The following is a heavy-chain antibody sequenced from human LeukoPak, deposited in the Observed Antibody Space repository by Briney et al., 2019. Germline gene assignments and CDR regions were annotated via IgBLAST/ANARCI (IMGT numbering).Heavy chain of an antibody. CDR1: GGSISSYY. Sequence: SSETLSLICTVSGGSISSYYWSWIRQPPGKGLEWIGYIYYSGSTNYNPSLKSRVTISVDTSKNQFSLKLSSVTAADTAVYYCARLYDSSAFDYWGQGTLVTVSS. CDR3: ARLYDSSAFDY. D-gene: IGHD3-22*01. V-gene: IGHV4-59*01. CDR2: IYYSGST. J-gene: IGHJ4*02.